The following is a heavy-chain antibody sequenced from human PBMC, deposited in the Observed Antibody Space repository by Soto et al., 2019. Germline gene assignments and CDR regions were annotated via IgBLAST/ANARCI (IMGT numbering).Heavy chain of an antibody. CDR2: ISGGGSNT. D-gene: IGHD4-4*01. CDR3: AKDSNKYSSSLRGRYFDY. CDR1: GFPFSSYV. V-gene: IGHV3-23*01. Sequence: PRLSCAASGFPFSSYVMSWVRQAPGEGLEWVSGISGGGSNTFYADSVKGRFTISRDNSKNTLLLQMNSLGAEDTAVYYCAKDSNKYSSSLRGRYFDYWGQGIGVTVSS. J-gene: IGHJ4*02.